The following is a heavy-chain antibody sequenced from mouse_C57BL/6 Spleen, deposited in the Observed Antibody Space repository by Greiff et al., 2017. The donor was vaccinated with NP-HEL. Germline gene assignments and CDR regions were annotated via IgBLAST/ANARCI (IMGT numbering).Heavy chain of an antibody. D-gene: IGHD1-1*01. CDR3: ARRTTVVATGGLDY. CDR2: IDPSDSYT. Sequence: VQLQQPGAELVMPGASVKLSCKASGYTFTSYWMHWVKQRPGQGLEWIGEIDPSDSYTNYNQKFKGKSTLTVDKSSSTAYMQLSSLTSEDSAVYYCARRTTVVATGGLDYWGQGTTLTVSS. V-gene: IGHV1-69*01. J-gene: IGHJ2*01. CDR1: GYTFTSYW.